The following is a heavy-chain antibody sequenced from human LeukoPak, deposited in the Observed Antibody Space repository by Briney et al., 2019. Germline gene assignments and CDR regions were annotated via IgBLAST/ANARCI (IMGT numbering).Heavy chain of an antibody. CDR3: ARQTGDDALDI. J-gene: IGHJ3*02. D-gene: IGHD7-27*01. CDR1: GYTLTGHY. Sequence: ASVKVSCKASGYTLTGHYIHWVRQAPGQGLEWMGWISPHSGFTMYPQRFQGRVTMTTDTSISTAFLEVRRLRSDDTAAFYCARQTGDDALDIWGQGTMITVYS. V-gene: IGHV1-2*02. CDR2: ISPHSGFT.